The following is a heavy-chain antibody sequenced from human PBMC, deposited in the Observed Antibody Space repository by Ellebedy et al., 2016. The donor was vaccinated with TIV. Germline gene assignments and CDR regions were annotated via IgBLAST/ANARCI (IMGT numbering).Heavy chain of an antibody. CDR1: GFTVSSNY. CDR2: IYSGGRT. Sequence: GGSLRLSCAAAGFTVSSNYMSWVRQAPGKGLEWVSVIYSGGRTYSADSVKGRFTISRDNSKNTLYLQMNSLRVEDTAVYYCAKDYRRWLTGGGDYWGQGTLVTVSS. V-gene: IGHV3-53*01. D-gene: IGHD6-19*01. CDR3: AKDYRRWLTGGGDY. J-gene: IGHJ4*02.